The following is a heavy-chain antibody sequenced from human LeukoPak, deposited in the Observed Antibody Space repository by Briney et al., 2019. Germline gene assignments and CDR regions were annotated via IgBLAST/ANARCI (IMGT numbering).Heavy chain of an antibody. CDR1: GFTFDDYA. Sequence: GGSLRLSCAASGFTFDDYAMHWVRQAPGKGLEWVGNIKQDGSEKYYADSVKGRFTISRDNSKNTLYLQMNSLRAEDTAVYYCAKETNRVGARDYGMDVWGQGTTVTVSS. D-gene: IGHD1-26*01. J-gene: IGHJ6*02. CDR3: AKETNRVGARDYGMDV. V-gene: IGHV3-30*02. CDR2: IKQDGSEK.